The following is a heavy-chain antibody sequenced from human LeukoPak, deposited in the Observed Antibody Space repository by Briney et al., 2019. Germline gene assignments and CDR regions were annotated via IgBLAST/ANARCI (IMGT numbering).Heavy chain of an antibody. Sequence: GASVKVSCKASGYTFTNYGIGWVRQAPGQGLEWMGWISGYTGNTNYAQNLQGRATMTTDTSTSTAYMELRSLRSDDTAVYYCARSPMVRGVMPTYLDYWGQGTLVTVSS. CDR1: GYTFTNYG. V-gene: IGHV1-18*01. J-gene: IGHJ4*02. D-gene: IGHD3-10*01. CDR3: ARSPMVRGVMPTYLDY. CDR2: ISGYTGNT.